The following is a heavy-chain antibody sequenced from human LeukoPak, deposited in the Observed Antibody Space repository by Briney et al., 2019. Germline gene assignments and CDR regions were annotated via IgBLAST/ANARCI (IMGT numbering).Heavy chain of an antibody. CDR1: GFTFSNYG. CDR3: ARVPRADHAPPPEKVVLNSFYYMDV. V-gene: IGHV3-23*01. J-gene: IGHJ6*03. CDR2: IGGSGSST. Sequence: PGGSLRLSCAASGFTFSNYGMSWVRQAPGKGLEWVSDIGGSGSSTYYADSVKGRFTISRDNSKNTLYLQMNSLRADDTAVYYCARVPRADHAPPPEKVVLNSFYYMDVWGKGTTVTVSS. D-gene: IGHD1-14*01.